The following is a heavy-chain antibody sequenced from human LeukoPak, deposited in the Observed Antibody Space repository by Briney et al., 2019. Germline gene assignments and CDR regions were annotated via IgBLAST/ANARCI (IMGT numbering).Heavy chain of an antibody. J-gene: IGHJ3*02. CDR2: IRYDASNE. CDR1: GFTFSSYS. Sequence: PGGSLRLSCAASGFTFSSYSMNWVRQAPGKGLEWVSFIRYDASNEYYAASVKGRFIISRDNSKNTLYLQMNRLRTEDTAVYYCAKLGTFGAFDIWGQGTMAIVSS. V-gene: IGHV3-30*02. CDR3: AKLGTFGAFDI. D-gene: IGHD7-27*01.